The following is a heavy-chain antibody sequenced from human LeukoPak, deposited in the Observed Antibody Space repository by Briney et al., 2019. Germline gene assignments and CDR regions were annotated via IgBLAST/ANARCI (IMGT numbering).Heavy chain of an antibody. CDR3: ARLTGGEPWQQRGWFDP. V-gene: IGHV4-59*08. Sequence: SETLSLTCSVSGGSVRGYYWIWIRQPPGNGLEWVAYIHSGGGTNYNPSLKSRVTISVDTSKNQFSLKLSSVTAADTAVYYCARLTGGEPWQQRGWFDPWGQGTLVTVSS. CDR1: GGSVRGYY. D-gene: IGHD2-21*01. CDR2: IHSGGGT. J-gene: IGHJ5*02.